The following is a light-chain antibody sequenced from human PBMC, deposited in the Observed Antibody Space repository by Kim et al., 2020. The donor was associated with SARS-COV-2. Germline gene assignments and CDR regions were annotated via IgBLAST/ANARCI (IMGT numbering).Light chain of an antibody. Sequence: ITNSRAGNNPNNGPVKKLPWCQQLPGTAPTALIFGKNNRPSGVHDRLSGGTSGTSAALSITGIEAEDEADDFCHSYDSSLSGWVFGGGTQLTVL. CDR1: NPNNGPVKK. V-gene: IGLV1-40*01. CDR2: GKN. CDR3: HSYDSSLSGWV. J-gene: IGLJ3*02.